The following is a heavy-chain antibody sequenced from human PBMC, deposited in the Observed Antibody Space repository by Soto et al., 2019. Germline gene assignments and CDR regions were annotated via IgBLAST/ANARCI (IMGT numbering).Heavy chain of an antibody. CDR2: ISTSKGDT. V-gene: IGHV1-18*01. J-gene: IGHJ4*02. CDR3: ATRSPAFDF. CDR1: GYTFTSYG. Sequence: QVQMVQSGPEVKKPGASVKVSCKTSGYTFTSYGVAWVRQAPGQGLEWMGWISTSKGDTTYAQKLQGRVTMTTDTSTRTAYMEMRSLRSDDKAVYYCATRSPAFDFWGQGTLVTVSS.